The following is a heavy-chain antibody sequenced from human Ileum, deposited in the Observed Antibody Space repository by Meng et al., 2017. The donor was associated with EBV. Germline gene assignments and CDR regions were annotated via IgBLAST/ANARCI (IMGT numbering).Heavy chain of an antibody. J-gene: IGHJ5*02. CDR2: IDHSGST. CDR3: ARYGRCSGNSFYCFDP. D-gene: IGHD4-23*01. Sequence: QVQVQQVGAGLLKPSETLSLPCAVYGGSFTNYYWTWIRQPPGKGLEWIGEIDHSGSTKYNPSLKGRVTISLDTSNNQFSLKLNSVTAADTALYYCARYGRCSGNSFYCFDPWGQGSLVTVSS. CDR1: GGSFTNYY. V-gene: IGHV4-34*01.